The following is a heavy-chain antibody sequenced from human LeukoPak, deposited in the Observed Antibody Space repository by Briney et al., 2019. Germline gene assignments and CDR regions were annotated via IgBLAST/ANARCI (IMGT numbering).Heavy chain of an antibody. CDR1: GGTFSSYA. J-gene: IGHJ4*02. CDR2: IIPIFGTA. D-gene: IGHD5-24*01. CDR3: ARDLPDGYNHGGYYFDY. V-gene: IGHV1-69*13. Sequence: ASVKVSCKASGGTFSSYAISWVRQAPGQGLEWMGAIIPIFGTAIYAQKFQGRVTITADESTSTAYIELSSLRSEDTAVYYCARDLPDGYNHGGYYFDYWGQGTLVTVSS.